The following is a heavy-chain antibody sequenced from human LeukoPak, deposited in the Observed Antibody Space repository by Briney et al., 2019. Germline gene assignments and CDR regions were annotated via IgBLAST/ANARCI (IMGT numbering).Heavy chain of an antibody. CDR2: IRSKANSYAT. V-gene: IGHV3-73*01. CDR1: GFTFSSYW. CDR3: TRGLDYDFWSGYYR. J-gene: IGHJ4*02. D-gene: IGHD3-3*01. Sequence: GGSLRLSCAASGFTFSSYWMSWVRQASGKGLEWVGRIRSKANSYATAYAASVKGRFTISRDDSKNTAYLQMNSLKTEDTAVYYCTRGLDYDFWSGYYRGGQGTLVTVSS.